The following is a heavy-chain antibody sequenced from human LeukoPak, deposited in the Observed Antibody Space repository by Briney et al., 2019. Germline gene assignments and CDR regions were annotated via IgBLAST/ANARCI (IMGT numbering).Heavy chain of an antibody. CDR1: GFTFSSYW. D-gene: IGHD3-3*01. CDR3: AKREEYDGFQH. CDR2: ISGSGGST. V-gene: IGHV3-23*01. J-gene: IGHJ1*01. Sequence: GGSLRLSCAASGFTFSSYWMSWVRQAPGKGLEWVSAISGSGGSTYYADSAKGRFTISRDNSKNTLYLQMNSLRAEDAAVYYCAKREEYDGFQHWGQGTLVTVSS.